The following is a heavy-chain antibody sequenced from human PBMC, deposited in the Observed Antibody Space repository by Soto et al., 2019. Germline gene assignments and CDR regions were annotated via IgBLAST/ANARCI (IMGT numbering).Heavy chain of an antibody. Sequence: ASVKVSCEAFGYTFPNFALAWVRQAPGQRLEWMGWINAGNGNTKYSQKFQGRVTITRDTSASTAYMELSSLRSEDTAVYYCASGAFYFDYWGQGTLATVSS. D-gene: IGHD3-10*01. CDR3: ASGAFYFDY. CDR1: GYTFPNFA. V-gene: IGHV1-3*01. J-gene: IGHJ4*02. CDR2: INAGNGNT.